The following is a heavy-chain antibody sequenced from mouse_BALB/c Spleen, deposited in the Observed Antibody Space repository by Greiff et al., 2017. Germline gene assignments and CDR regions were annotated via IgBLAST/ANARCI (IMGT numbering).Heavy chain of an antibody. Sequence: EVQLQQSGAELVKPGASVKLSCTASGFNIKDTYMHWVKQRPEQGLEWIGRIDPANGNTKYDPKFQGKATITADTSSNTAYLQLSSLTSEDTAVYYWARGALLRRRAMDYWGQGTSVTVSS. D-gene: IGHD1-2*01. CDR2: IDPANGNT. CDR1: GFNIKDTY. V-gene: IGHV14-3*02. J-gene: IGHJ4*01. CDR3: ARGALLRRRAMDY.